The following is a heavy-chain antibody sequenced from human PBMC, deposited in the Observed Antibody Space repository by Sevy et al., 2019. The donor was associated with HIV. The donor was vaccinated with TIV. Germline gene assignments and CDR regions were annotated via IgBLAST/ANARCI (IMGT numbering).Heavy chain of an antibody. CDR1: GFTFSSYA. J-gene: IGHJ3*02. D-gene: IGHD2-2*01. V-gene: IGHV3-23*01. CDR3: AKGPHIVVVPAAKGSGAFDI. CDR2: ISGSGGST. Sequence: GGSLRLSCAASGFTFSSYAMSWVRQAPGKGLEWVLAISGSGGSTYYADSVKGRFTISRDNSKNTLYLQMNSLRAEDTAVYYCAKGPHIVVVPAAKGSGAFDIWGQGTMVTVSS.